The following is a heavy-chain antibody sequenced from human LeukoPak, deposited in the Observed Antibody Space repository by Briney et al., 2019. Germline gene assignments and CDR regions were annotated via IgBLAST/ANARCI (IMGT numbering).Heavy chain of an antibody. V-gene: IGHV4-38-2*02. Sequence: SETLSLTCTVSGYSISSSYYWGWIRQPAGKGLEWIGEINHSGSTNYNPSLKSRVTISVDTSKNQFSLKLSSVTAADTAVYYCARRTGSSWYRNWFDPWGQGTLVTVSS. D-gene: IGHD6-13*01. CDR2: INHSGST. CDR3: ARRTGSSWYRNWFDP. J-gene: IGHJ5*02. CDR1: GYSISSSYY.